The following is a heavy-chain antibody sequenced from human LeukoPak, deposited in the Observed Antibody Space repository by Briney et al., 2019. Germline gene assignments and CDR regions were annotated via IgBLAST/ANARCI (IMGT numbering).Heavy chain of an antibody. CDR3: ARNCTADNDVSRRDKWFDP. CDR1: GDSIAINSHY. J-gene: IGHJ5*02. D-gene: IGHD2-8*02. V-gene: IGHV4-39*07. Sequence: SETLSLTCTVSGDSIAINSHYWPSIRQPPGKMLEWIGSIYYSRNTLYNPSLKSRVTISVDTSRNQFSLKLKSVTAADTALYYCARNCTADNDVSRRDKWFDPWGHGTLVTVSS. CDR2: IYYSRNT.